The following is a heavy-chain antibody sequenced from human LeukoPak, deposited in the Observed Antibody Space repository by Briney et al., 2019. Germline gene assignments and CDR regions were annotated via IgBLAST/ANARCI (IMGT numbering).Heavy chain of an antibody. CDR1: GFTFSSYA. CDR3: AKDDAWLRFGE. J-gene: IGHJ4*02. V-gene: IGHV3-23*01. Sequence: GGSLRLSCAASGFTFSSYAMSWVRQAPGKGLEWVSAISGSGGSTYYADSVKGRFTISRDNSKNTLYLEVIRLTPEDSAVYYCAKDDAWLRFGEWSQGTLVTVSS. D-gene: IGHD5-12*01. CDR2: ISGSGGST.